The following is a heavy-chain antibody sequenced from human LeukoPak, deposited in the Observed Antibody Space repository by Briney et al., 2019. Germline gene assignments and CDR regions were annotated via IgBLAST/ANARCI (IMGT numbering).Heavy chain of an antibody. Sequence: GSLRLSCAASGFTVSSNYMNWVRQAPGKGLEWIGEINHSGTTSYNPSLKSRVTISQDTSNNQFSLKLSSVTAADTAVYYCARGLGTMIVVWGQGTLVTVSS. CDR3: ARGLGTMIVV. D-gene: IGHD3-22*01. CDR2: INHSGTT. CDR1: GFTVSSNY. V-gene: IGHV4-34*01. J-gene: IGHJ4*02.